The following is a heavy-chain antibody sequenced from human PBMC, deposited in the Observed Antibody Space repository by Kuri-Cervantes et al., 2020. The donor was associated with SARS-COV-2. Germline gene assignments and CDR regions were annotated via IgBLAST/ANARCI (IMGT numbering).Heavy chain of an antibody. V-gene: IGHV1-18*01. J-gene: IGHJ4*02. Sequence: ASVKVTCKASGYTFTSYGISWVRQAPGQGLEWMGWNSAYNGNTNYAQKLQGRVTMTTDTSTSTAYMELRSLRSDDTAVYYCARERRSLLWFGEFFDYWGQGTLVTVSS. CDR3: ARERRSLLWFGEFFDY. D-gene: IGHD3-10*01. CDR1: GYTFTSYG. CDR2: NSAYNGNT.